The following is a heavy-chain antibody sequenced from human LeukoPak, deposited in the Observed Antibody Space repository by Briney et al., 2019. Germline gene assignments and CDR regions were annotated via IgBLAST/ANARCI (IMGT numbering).Heavy chain of an antibody. J-gene: IGHJ3*02. CDR3: ARVKYSGSPNGVDI. CDR2: INPNSGGT. D-gene: IGHD1-26*01. Sequence: ASVKVSCKASGYTFTSYYLHWVRQAPGQGLEWMGWINPNSGGTNYAQKFQGRVTMTRDTSISTAYMELSRLRSDDTAVYYCARVKYSGSPNGVDIWGQGTMVTVSS. CDR1: GYTFTSYY. V-gene: IGHV1-2*02.